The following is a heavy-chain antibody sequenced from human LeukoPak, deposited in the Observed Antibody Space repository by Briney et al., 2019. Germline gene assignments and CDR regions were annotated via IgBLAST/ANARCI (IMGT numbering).Heavy chain of an antibody. CDR2: ISWNSGSI. D-gene: IGHD6-19*01. J-gene: IGHJ4*02. CDR3: AKDNRRHYTSGPNPDSLH. Sequence: GGSLRLSCAGSGFIFNNYAMHWVRQPPGKGLEWVSGISWNSGSIDYADSVKGRFTISRENAKNSLYLQMNSLRVEDTAFYYCAKDNRRHYTSGPNPDSLHWGQGALVTVSS. V-gene: IGHV3-9*01. CDR1: GFIFNNYA.